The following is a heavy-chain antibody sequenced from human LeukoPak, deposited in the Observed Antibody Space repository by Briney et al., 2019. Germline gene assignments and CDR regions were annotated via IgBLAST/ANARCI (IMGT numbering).Heavy chain of an antibody. CDR2: ISSSSSYI. J-gene: IGHJ4*02. CDR3: AKEVLVVIESYFDS. CDR1: GFTFSSYS. V-gene: IGHV3-21*04. D-gene: IGHD3-22*01. Sequence: GGSLRLSCAASGFTFSSYSMNWVRQAPGKGLEWVSSISSSSSYIYYADSVKGRFTISRDNAKNSLYLQMNSLRAEDTAIYYCAKEVLVVIESYFDSWGQGTLVTVSS.